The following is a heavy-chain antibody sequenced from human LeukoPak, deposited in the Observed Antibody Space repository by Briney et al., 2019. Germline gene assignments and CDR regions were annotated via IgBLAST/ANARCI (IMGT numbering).Heavy chain of an antibody. Sequence: GGSLRLSCAASGFTFSSYWMHWVRQAPGKGLVWVSRINTDGSSTSYADSVKGRFTLSRDNAKNTLYLQMISLRAEDTAVYYCASDRGNYAFGDYWGQGTLVTVSS. V-gene: IGHV3-74*01. D-gene: IGHD4-11*01. J-gene: IGHJ4*02. CDR3: ASDRGNYAFGDY. CDR1: GFTFSSYW. CDR2: INTDGSST.